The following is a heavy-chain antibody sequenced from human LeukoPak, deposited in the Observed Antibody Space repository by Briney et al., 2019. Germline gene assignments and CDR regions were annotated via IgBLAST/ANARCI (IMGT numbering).Heavy chain of an antibody. CDR2: IYYSGST. Sequence: SETLSLTCTVSGGSISSYYWSWIRQPPGKGLEWIGYIYYSGSTNYNPSLKSRVTISVDTSKNQFSLKLSSVTAADTAVYYCAISLTTVSYYYYYGMDVWGQGTTVTVSS. CDR1: GGSISSYY. CDR3: AISLTTVSYYYYYGMDV. D-gene: IGHD4-11*01. V-gene: IGHV4-59*01. J-gene: IGHJ6*02.